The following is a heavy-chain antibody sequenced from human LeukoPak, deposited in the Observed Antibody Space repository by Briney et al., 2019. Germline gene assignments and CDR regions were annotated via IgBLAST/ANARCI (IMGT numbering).Heavy chain of an antibody. CDR1: GFTFRGYS. CDR2: ISSTSTYI. Sequence: GGSLRLSCAASGFTFRGYSMNWVRQAPGKGLEWVSSISSTSTYIYYADSVKGRFTISRDNAKNSLYLQVNSLRAEDTAVYYCARGGFGELYWGQGTLVTVSS. CDR3: ARGGFGELY. D-gene: IGHD3-10*01. V-gene: IGHV3-21*01. J-gene: IGHJ4*02.